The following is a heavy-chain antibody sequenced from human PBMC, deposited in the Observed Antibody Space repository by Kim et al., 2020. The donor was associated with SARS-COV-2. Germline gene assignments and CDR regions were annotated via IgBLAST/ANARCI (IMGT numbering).Heavy chain of an antibody. V-gene: IGHV1-3*01. J-gene: IGHJ4*02. D-gene: IGHD6-13*01. CDR3: ARDNADSSSWYYFDY. Sequence: QKVQGRVTSTRDTSASTAYMELSSLRSEDTAVYYCARDNADSSSWYYFDYWGQGTLVTVSS.